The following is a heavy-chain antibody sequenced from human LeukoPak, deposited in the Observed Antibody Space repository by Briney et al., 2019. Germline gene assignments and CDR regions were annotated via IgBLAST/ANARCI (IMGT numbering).Heavy chain of an antibody. D-gene: IGHD1-1*01. CDR3: VRSHSGRDAFDI. CDR2: IIPIFGTA. Sequence: ASVKVSCTASGGTFSSYAISWVRQAPGQGLEWMGGIIPIFGTANYAQKFQGRVTITTDESTSTAYMELSSLRSEDTAVYYCVRSHSGRDAFDIWGQGTMVTVSS. V-gene: IGHV1-69*05. J-gene: IGHJ3*02. CDR1: GGTFSSYA.